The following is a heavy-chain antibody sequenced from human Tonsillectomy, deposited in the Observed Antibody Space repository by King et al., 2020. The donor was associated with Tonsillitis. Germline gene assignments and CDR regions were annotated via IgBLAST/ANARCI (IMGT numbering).Heavy chain of an antibody. CDR1: GGSISDTW. V-gene: IGHV4-59*01. J-gene: IGHJ5*02. CDR3: ARVLRFFGGFDP. CDR2: IYSSGTK. Sequence: QLQESGPGLVKPSETLSLTCTVSGGSISDTWWTWIRQPPGKGLEWIGYIYSSGTKSYNPSLKSRVPISIDTSNNQFSLTLTSVTAADTAVYYCARVLRFFGGFDPWGQGILVTVSS. D-gene: IGHD3-3*01.